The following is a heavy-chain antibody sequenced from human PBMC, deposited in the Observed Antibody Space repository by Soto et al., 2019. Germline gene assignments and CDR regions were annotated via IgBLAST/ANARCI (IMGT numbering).Heavy chain of an antibody. CDR3: GRAMWLRNDSFDI. V-gene: IGHV4-31*03. CDR2: IYYRGRT. D-gene: IGHD5-12*01. CDR1: GGSISSGGYY. J-gene: IGHJ3*02. Sequence: QVQLQESGPGLVKPSQTLSLTCTVSGGSISSGGYYWSWIRQHPGKGLEWIGYIYYRGRTYYNPSLKSRVTISVHTSKNHFSLQLSSVTAADTAVYYCGRAMWLRNDSFDIWGQGTMVTVSS.